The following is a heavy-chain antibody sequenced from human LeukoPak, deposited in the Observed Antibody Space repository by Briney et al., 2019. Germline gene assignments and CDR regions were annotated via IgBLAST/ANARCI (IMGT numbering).Heavy chain of an antibody. CDR2: IYYSGST. Sequence: SETLSLTCTVSGGSISSYYWSWIRQPPGKGLEWIGYIYYSGSTNYNPSLKSRVTISVDTSKNQFSLKLSSVTAADTAVYYCARRVYDILTGWKAFDFWGQGTMVTVSS. J-gene: IGHJ3*01. CDR3: ARRVYDILTGWKAFDF. D-gene: IGHD3-9*01. CDR1: GGSISSYY. V-gene: IGHV4-59*08.